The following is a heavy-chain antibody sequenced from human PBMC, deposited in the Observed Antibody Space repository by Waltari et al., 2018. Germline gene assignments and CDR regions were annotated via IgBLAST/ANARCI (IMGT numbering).Heavy chain of an antibody. V-gene: IGHV1-8*01. D-gene: IGHD6-13*01. Sequence: QVLLVQSGAELKTPGASVKVSGKASGYTFPTYDINWLRQAPGQGLEWVGWMNPKNGNTLYAQKFQGRVTLTRDNSINTAYMELTSLTSDDTGVYYCARGLDSNSWYGAHFWGQGTLVTVAS. CDR1: GYTFPTYD. CDR3: ARGLDSNSWYGAHF. J-gene: IGHJ4*02. CDR2: MNPKNGNT.